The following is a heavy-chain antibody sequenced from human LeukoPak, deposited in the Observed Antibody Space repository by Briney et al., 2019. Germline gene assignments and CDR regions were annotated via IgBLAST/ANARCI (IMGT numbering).Heavy chain of an antibody. D-gene: IGHD5-24*01. V-gene: IGHV1-46*01. CDR1: GYTFTSYY. J-gene: IGHJ3*02. Sequence: ASVKVSCKASGYTFTSYYMHWVRQAPGQGLEWMGIINPSGGSTSYAQKFQGRVTMTRDMSTSTVYMELSSLRSEDTAVYYCARASWLHPFDIWGQGTMVTVSS. CDR2: INPSGGST. CDR3: ARASWLHPFDI.